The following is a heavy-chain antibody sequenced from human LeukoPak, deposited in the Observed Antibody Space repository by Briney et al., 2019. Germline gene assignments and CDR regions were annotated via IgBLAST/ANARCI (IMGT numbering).Heavy chain of an antibody. J-gene: IGHJ5*02. D-gene: IGHD3-3*01. CDR2: IRYDGNNK. CDR1: GFTFSTYG. CDR3: AKGSGYYTYSWFDP. Sequence: GGSLRLSCAASGFTFSTYGMHWVRQAPGKGLEWVAFIRYDGNNKYYADSVRGRFTISRDDSTNTVYLEMNSLRGEDTAVYYCAKGSGYYTYSWFDPWGQGTLVTVSS. V-gene: IGHV3-30*02.